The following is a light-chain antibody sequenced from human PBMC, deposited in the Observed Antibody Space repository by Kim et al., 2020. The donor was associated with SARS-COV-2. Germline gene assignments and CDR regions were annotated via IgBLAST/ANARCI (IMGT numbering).Light chain of an antibody. CDR3: QSRDSVGNVV. Sequence: SSELTQDPAVSVALGQTVRITCQGDSLRSYYATWYQQKPRQAPLLVIFGRNNRPSGIPDRFSGSTSGNTASLTICGAQAEDEADFYCQSRDSVGNVVFGGGTKVTVL. CDR2: GRN. V-gene: IGLV3-19*01. CDR1: SLRSYY. J-gene: IGLJ2*01.